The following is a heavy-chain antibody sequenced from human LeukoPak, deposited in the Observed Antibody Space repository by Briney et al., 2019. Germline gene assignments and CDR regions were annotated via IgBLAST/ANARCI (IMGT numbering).Heavy chain of an antibody. CDR1: GFTFTSSA. D-gene: IGHD1-26*01. Sequence: SVKVSCKASGFTFTSSAMQWVRRARGQRLEWIGWIVVGSGNTNYAQKFQERVTITRDMSTSTAYMELSSLRSEDTAVYYCAADEVVGATPYYYMDVWGKGTTVTVSS. V-gene: IGHV1-58*02. CDR2: IVVGSGNT. J-gene: IGHJ6*03. CDR3: AADEVVGATPYYYMDV.